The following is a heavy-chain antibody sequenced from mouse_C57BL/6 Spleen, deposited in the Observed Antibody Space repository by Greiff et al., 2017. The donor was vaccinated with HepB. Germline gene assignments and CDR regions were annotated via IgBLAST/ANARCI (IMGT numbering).Heavy chain of an antibody. CDR1: GFTFSSYG. CDR2: ISSGGSYT. D-gene: IGHD2-10*01. Sequence: EVKLVESGGDLVKPGGSLKLSCAASGFTFSSYGMSWVRQTPDKRLEWVATISSGGSYTYYPDSVKGRFTISRDNAKNTLYLQMSSLKSEDTAMYYCAGLQEYFDYWGQGTTLTVSS. V-gene: IGHV5-6*02. J-gene: IGHJ2*01. CDR3: AGLQEYFDY.